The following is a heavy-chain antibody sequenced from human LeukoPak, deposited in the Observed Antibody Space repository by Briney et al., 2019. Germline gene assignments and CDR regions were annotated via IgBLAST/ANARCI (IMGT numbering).Heavy chain of an antibody. Sequence: GGSLRLSCAASGFTLNSHWMSWVRQAPGKGLEWVANIKEDGTEKFYVDSVKGRFTVSRDNARASVFLQMNSLRAEDTAVYYCTRDDPRVGSTETDWGQGTLVTVSS. V-gene: IGHV3-7*01. CDR3: TRDDPRVGSTETD. D-gene: IGHD1-26*01. CDR1: GFTLNSHW. CDR2: IKEDGTEK. J-gene: IGHJ4*02.